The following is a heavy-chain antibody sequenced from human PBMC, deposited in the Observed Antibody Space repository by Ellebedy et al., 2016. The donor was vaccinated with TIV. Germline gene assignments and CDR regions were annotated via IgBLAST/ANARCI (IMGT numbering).Heavy chain of an antibody. V-gene: IGHV6-1*01. CDR3: AREKDVAGSTHFDY. J-gene: IGHJ4*02. D-gene: IGHD6-19*01. CDR2: TYYRSKWYN. Sequence: LRLSCAISGDSVSNKYATWNWIRQSPSGGLEWLGRTYYRSKWYNDHAVSVKSRITINPDTSKNQFSLQLNSVTPEDTAVYFCAREKDVAGSTHFDYWGQGTLVTVSS. CDR1: GDSVSNKYAT.